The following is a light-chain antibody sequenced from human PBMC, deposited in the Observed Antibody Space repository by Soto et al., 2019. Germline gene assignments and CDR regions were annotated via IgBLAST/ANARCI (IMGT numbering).Light chain of an antibody. J-gene: IGLJ1*01. Sequence: QSVLSQPPSASGTPGQRVTISCSGSSSNIGRNYIYWYQQLPGTAPKLLIYTSNQRPSGVPDRFSGSKSGTSASLAISGLQSEDEADYYCATWDDSLHGYVFGTGTKVTVL. V-gene: IGLV1-44*01. CDR2: TSN. CDR3: ATWDDSLHGYV. CDR1: SSNIGRNY.